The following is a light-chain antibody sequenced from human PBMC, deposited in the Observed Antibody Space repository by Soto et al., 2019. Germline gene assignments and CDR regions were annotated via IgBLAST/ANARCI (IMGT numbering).Light chain of an antibody. J-gene: IGLJ1*01. CDR1: SSDVGGYNY. CDR2: DVN. Sequence: QSALTQPASVSGSPGQSITISCTGTSSDVGGYNYVSWNQQHPGKAPKLMIFDVNNRPSGVSNRFSGSKSGNSASLTISGLQAEDEADYYCSSYTSSHTCVFGTGTKVTVL. CDR3: SSYTSSHTCV. V-gene: IGLV2-14*01.